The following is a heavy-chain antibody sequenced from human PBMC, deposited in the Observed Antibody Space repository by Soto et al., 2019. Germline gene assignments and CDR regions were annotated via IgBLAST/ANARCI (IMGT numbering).Heavy chain of an antibody. CDR2: IYWDDDK. CDR3: AHSPLITTIFGVGPRHFDY. Sequence: QITLKESGPTLVKPTQTLTLTCTFSGFSLSTSGVGVGWIRQPPGKPLEWLALIYWDDDKRYSPSLKSRLTITKDTSKTHVVLTMTNMDPVDTATYYCAHSPLITTIFGVGPRHFDYWGQGTLVTVSS. V-gene: IGHV2-5*02. J-gene: IGHJ4*02. CDR1: GFSLSTSGVG. D-gene: IGHD3-3*01.